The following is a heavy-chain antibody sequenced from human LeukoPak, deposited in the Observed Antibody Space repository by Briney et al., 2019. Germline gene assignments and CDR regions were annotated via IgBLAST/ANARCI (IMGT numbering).Heavy chain of an antibody. CDR1: GGTFSSDA. D-gene: IGHD2-15*01. CDR2: IIPIRGLA. CDR3: ARLMVAANIGYCSGGSCYSSEY. Sequence: ASVKVSCKASGGTFSSDAMSGVRQAPGEGLEWMGRIIPIRGLANYAQKCQGRVTTNADKSTSTAYMELSSLRSEDTAVYYCARLMVAANIGYCSGGSCYSSEYWGQGTLVTVSS. J-gene: IGHJ4*02. V-gene: IGHV1-69*04.